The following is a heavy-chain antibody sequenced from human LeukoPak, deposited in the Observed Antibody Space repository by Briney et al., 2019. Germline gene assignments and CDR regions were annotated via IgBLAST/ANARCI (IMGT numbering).Heavy chain of an antibody. D-gene: IGHD3-3*01. J-gene: IGHJ6*03. Sequence: GGSLRLSCATFGFSFSSHSMSWVRQAPGKGLEWVANIKQDGSERHYVDSVKGRFSISRDNTKNSLYLQMSSLRAEDTAVYYCARAMRTSYDFWSGSYTVSYYYYMDVWGKGTTVAVS. CDR2: IKQDGSER. V-gene: IGHV3-7*01. CDR1: GFSFSSHS. CDR3: ARAMRTSYDFWSGSYTVSYYYYMDV.